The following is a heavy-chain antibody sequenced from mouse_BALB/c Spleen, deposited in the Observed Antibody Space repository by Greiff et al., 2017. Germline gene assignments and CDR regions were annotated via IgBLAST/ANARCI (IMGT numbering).Heavy chain of an antibody. V-gene: IGHV3-6*02. CDR2: ISYDGSN. CDR1: GYSITSGYY. Sequence: EVQLVESGPGLVKPSQSLSLTCSVTGYSITSGYYWNWIRQFPGNKLEWMGYISYDGSNNYNPSLKNRISITRDTSKNQFFLKLNSVTTEDTATYYCARWVGYYFDYWGQGTTLTVSS. D-gene: IGHD1-1*02. J-gene: IGHJ2*01. CDR3: ARWVGYYFDY.